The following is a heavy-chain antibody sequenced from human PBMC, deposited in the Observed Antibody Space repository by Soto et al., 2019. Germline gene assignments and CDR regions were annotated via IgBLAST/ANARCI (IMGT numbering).Heavy chain of an antibody. D-gene: IGHD2-2*01. CDR2: IYYSGST. CDR3: ARHLRYCSNTSCQRYNWFDP. J-gene: IGHJ5*02. CDR1: GGSIISSSYY. V-gene: IGHV4-39*01. Sequence: SETLSLTCTVSGGSIISSSYYWGWIRQPPGKGLEWIGSIYYSGSTYYNPSLKSRVTISVDTSKNQFSLKLSSVTAADTAVYYCARHLRYCSNTSCQRYNWFDPWGQGTLVSVSS.